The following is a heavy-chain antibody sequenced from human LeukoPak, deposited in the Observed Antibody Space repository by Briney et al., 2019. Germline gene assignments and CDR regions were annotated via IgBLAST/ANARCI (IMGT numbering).Heavy chain of an antibody. J-gene: IGHJ3*02. CDR3: ARTVAPDAFDI. D-gene: IGHD4-23*01. V-gene: IGHV5-51*01. CDR2: IYPGDSDT. Sequence: YWSWIRQPPGKGLEWMGIIYPGDSDTRYSPSFQGQVTISADKSISTAYLQWSSLKASDTAMYYCARTVAPDAFDIWGQGTMVTVSS. CDR1: YW.